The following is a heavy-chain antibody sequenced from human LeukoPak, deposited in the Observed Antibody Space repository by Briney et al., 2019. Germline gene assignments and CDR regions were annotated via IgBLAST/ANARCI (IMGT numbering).Heavy chain of an antibody. J-gene: IGHJ5*02. Sequence: GASVKVSCKASGYPFTKYYIHWVRQAPGHGLQWMGWLNPNTGGTRYARSFEGRVTMTRDTSIDTAYMDLSGPTSDDTATYYCAKSLAGTTVFWWFDPWGQGTVVTVSS. CDR2: LNPNTGGT. V-gene: IGHV1-2*02. CDR1: GYPFTKYY. D-gene: IGHD1-7*01. CDR3: AKSLAGTTVFWWFDP.